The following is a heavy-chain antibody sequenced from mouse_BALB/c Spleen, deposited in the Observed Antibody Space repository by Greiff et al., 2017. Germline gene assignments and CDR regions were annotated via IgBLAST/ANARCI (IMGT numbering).Heavy chain of an antibody. V-gene: IGHV5-4*02. CDR3: ARTITTADYYAMDY. D-gene: IGHD2-4*01. J-gene: IGHJ4*01. CDR1: GFTFSDYY. Sequence: EVQVVESGGGLVKPGGSLKLSCAASGFTFSDYYMYWVRQTPEKRLEWVATISDGGSYTYYPDSVKGRFTISRDNAKNNLYLQMSSLKSEDTAMYYCARTITTADYYAMDYWGQGTSVTVSS. CDR2: ISDGGSYT.